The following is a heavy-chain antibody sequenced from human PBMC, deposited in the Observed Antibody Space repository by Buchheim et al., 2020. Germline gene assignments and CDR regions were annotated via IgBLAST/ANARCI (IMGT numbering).Heavy chain of an antibody. CDR1: GGSISSGGYY. D-gene: IGHD6-19*01. V-gene: IGHV4-31*03. CDR3: VAVAATRYYYGMDV. CDR2: YYYSGST. Sequence: QVQLLESGPGLVKPSQTLSLTCTVSGGSISSGGYYWSWIRQHPGKGLEWIGYYYYSGSTYYNPSLNSRLTISVDKSKNQFSLKLSSVTAADTAVYYCVAVAATRYYYGMDVWGQGTT. J-gene: IGHJ6*02.